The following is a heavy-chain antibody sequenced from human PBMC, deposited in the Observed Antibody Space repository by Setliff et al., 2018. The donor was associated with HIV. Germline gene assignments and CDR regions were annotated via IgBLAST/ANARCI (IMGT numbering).Heavy chain of an antibody. V-gene: IGHV5-51*01. CDR3: ARHRPYTNSPPGGPFDM. Sequence: PGESLKISCKASGYSFTAFWIGWVRQIPGKGLEWMGIIYPADSDTRYSPSFQGQVTISADKSINTAYLEWSSLDASDAAIYYCARHRPYTNSPPGGPFDMWGQGTGVTV. J-gene: IGHJ3*02. CDR1: GYSFTAFW. D-gene: IGHD6-6*01. CDR2: IYPADSDT.